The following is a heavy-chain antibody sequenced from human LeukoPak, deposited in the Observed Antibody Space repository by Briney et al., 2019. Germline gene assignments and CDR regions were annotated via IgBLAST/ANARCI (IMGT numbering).Heavy chain of an antibody. CDR1: GGSISSYY. V-gene: IGHV4-59*01. J-gene: IGHJ4*02. Sequence: ASETLSLTCTVSGGSISSYYWSWIRQPPGKGLEWIGYIYYSGSTKYNPSLKSRVTISVDTSKNQFSLKLSSVTAADTAVYYCARAEDYYDSSGYYSYYFDYWGQGTLVTVSS. CDR2: IYYSGST. D-gene: IGHD3-22*01. CDR3: ARAEDYYDSSGYYSYYFDY.